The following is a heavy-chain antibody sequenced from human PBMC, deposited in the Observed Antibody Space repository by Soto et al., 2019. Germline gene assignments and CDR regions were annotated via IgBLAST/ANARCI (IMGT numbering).Heavy chain of an antibody. Sequence: QITLKESGPTLVKPTQTLTLTCTFSGFSLSTSGVGVGWIRQPPGKALEWLALIYWDDDKRYSPSLKSRLTITKDTSKNQVVLTMTNMDPVDTATYYCAHNYHPYYYDSSGFDYWGQGTLVTVSS. CDR1: GFSLSTSGVG. CDR2: IYWDDDK. J-gene: IGHJ4*02. D-gene: IGHD3-22*01. CDR3: AHNYHPYYYDSSGFDY. V-gene: IGHV2-5*02.